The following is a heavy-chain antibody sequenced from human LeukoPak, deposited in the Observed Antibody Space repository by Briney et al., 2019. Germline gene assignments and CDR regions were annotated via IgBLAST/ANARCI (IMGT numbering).Heavy chain of an antibody. J-gene: IGHJ4*02. CDR2: IREDGSEK. CDR1: GFTFSSYW. Sequence: GGSLRLSCAASGFTFSSYWMSWVRQAPGKGLEWVANIREDGSEKYYVDSVKGRFTISRDNAKNSLYLQMNSLRAEDTAMYYCARRGTSSGWFGGIDYWGQGTLVTVSS. V-gene: IGHV3-7*03. D-gene: IGHD3-10*01. CDR3: ARRGTSSGWFGGIDY.